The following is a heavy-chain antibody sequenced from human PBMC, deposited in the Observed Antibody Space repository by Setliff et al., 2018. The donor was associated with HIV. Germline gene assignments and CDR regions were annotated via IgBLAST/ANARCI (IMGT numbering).Heavy chain of an antibody. Sequence: GASVKVSCKASGYTFTGYYMHWVRQAPGQGLEWMGRINPNSGGTNYAQKFQGRVTMTRNTSISTAYMELSSLRSEDTAVYYCARGDRELHYFDWPRAGVDFWGQGTLVTVSS. CDR3: ARGDRELHYFDWPRAGVDF. J-gene: IGHJ4*02. V-gene: IGHV1-2*06. CDR1: GYTFTGYY. CDR2: INPNSGGT. D-gene: IGHD3-9*01.